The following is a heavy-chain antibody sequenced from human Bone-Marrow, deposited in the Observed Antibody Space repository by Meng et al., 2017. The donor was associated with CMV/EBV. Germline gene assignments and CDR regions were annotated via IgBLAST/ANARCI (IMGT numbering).Heavy chain of an antibody. CDR2: ISVGGGTT. J-gene: IGHJ1*01. CDR1: GFTFSSYA. Sequence: GGSLRLSCVASGFTFSSYAMSWVRQAPGKGLEWVSVISVGGGTTYYADSVKGRFTISRDDTKNTLYLQMNSLRPEDTAAYYCAKDRNVIVPTTRYFHYWGQGTLVTVSS. CDR3: AKDRNVIVPTTRYFHY. D-gene: IGHD4/OR15-4a*01. V-gene: IGHV3-23*01.